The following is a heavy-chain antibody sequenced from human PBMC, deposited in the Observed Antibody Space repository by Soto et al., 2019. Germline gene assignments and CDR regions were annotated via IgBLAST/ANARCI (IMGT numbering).Heavy chain of an antibody. D-gene: IGHD6-19*01. CDR2: VYYTGST. CDR1: GGKIGNLY. Sequence: TVFGGKIGNLYWRRIRQKKGKGLEWSGYVYYTGSTSYNPSLKRRVTFSADSSRGQFSLRLNSVTAADTAVYYCARTVLGPFLVADAFVDFCYVMDFLVQGSSVT. V-gene: IGHV4-59*08. J-gene: IGHJ6*02. CDR3: ARTVLGPFLVADAFVDFCYVMDF.